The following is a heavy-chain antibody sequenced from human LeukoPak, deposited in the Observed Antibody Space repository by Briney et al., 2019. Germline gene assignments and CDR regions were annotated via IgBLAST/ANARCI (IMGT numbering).Heavy chain of an antibody. V-gene: IGHV1-69*04. CDR1: GGTFSSYA. CDR2: IIPILGIA. D-gene: IGHD5-18*01. CDR3: ARLGGNGYSYGNWFDP. Sequence: GASVKVSCKASGGTFSSYAISWVRQAPGQGLEWMGRIIPILGIANYAQKFQGRVTITADKSTSTAYMELSSLRSEDTAVYYCARLGGNGYSYGNWFDPWGQGTLVTVSS. J-gene: IGHJ5*02.